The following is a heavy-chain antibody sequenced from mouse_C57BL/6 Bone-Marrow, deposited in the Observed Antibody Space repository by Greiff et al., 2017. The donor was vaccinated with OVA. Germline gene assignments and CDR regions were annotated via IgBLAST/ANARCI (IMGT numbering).Heavy chain of an antibody. J-gene: IGHJ2*01. D-gene: IGHD1-1*01. CDR1: GFNIKDDY. CDR2: IDPENGDT. CDR3: TTDYGSSY. V-gene: IGHV14-4*01. Sequence: VQLKQSGAELVRPGASVKLSCTASGFNIKDDYMHWVKQRPEQGLEWIGWIDPENGDTEYASKFQGKATITADTSSNTAYLQLSSLTSEDTADYYCTTDYGSSYWGQGTTLTVSS.